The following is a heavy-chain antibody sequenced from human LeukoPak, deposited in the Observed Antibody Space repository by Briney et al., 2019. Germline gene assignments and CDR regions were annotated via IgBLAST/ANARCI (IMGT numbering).Heavy chain of an antibody. CDR1: GYTFTSYG. V-gene: IGHV1-18*04. Sequence: ASVKVSCKASGYTFTSYGISWVRQAPGQGLEWMGWISAYNGNTNYAQKLQGRVTMTTDTSTSTAYMELRSLRSDDTAVYYCAREAYYDILTGYYEQDYYYYMDVWGKGTTVTVSS. CDR2: ISAYNGNT. D-gene: IGHD3-9*01. CDR3: AREAYYDILTGYYEQDYYYYMDV. J-gene: IGHJ6*03.